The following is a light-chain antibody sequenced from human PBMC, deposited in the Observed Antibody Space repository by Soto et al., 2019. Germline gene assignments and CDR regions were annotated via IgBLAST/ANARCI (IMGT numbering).Light chain of an antibody. CDR1: QTISSSF. V-gene: IGKV3-20*01. CDR2: RAS. J-gene: IGKJ3*01. Sequence: EIVLPQSPGTLSLSPGQRATLSCRASQTISSSFLAWYQQKPGQAPRPLIYRASRRAPGIPDTFSGSGSWTDFTLTISRLEPEDFAVNSCHQFGSSPLDTFGPGTKVEIK. CDR3: HQFGSSPLDT.